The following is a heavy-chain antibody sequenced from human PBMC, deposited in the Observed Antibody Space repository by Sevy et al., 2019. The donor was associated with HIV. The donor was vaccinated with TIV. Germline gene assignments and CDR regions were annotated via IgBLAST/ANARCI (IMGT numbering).Heavy chain of an antibody. V-gene: IGHV4-61*02. CDR2: IYPSGRT. J-gene: IGHJ3*02. CDR3: ARDEASGSFDI. Sequence: SETLSLTCTVSGGSISSGSSYWSWIRQPAGKGPEWIGRIYPSGRTNYNPSLESRVTISIDTSKNQFSPKVSSVTAADTAVYFCARDEASGSFDIWGQGTKVTVSS. D-gene: IGHD6-25*01. CDR1: GGSISSGSSY.